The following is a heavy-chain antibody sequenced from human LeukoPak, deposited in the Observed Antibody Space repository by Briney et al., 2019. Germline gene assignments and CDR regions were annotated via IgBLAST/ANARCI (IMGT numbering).Heavy chain of an antibody. V-gene: IGHV4-59*12. D-gene: IGHD6-6*01. CDR3: ARVAAARDFDWFDP. CDR2: IYYSGST. CDR1: GGSISSYY. J-gene: IGHJ5*02. Sequence: SETLSLTCTVSGGSISSYYWSWIRPPPGKGPERIGYIYYSGSTNYNPSLKSRVTISADTSKNQFSLKLSSVTAADTAVYYCARVAAARDFDWFDPWGQGTLVTVSS.